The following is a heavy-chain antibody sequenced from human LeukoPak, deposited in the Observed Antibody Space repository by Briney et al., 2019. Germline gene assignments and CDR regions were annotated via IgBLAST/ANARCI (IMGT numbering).Heavy chain of an antibody. Sequence: SETLSLTCTVSGGSISSSGYYWGWIRQPPGKGLEWIGSVYDSGTSHYSPSLNSRVSVHVDTSKNQFSLSLNSVAAADTADYYCARHGGAAAGLDYCGQGILVTVSS. V-gene: IGHV4-39*01. CDR1: GGSISSSGYY. CDR2: VYDSGTS. CDR3: ARHGGAAAGLDY. D-gene: IGHD6-13*01. J-gene: IGHJ4*02.